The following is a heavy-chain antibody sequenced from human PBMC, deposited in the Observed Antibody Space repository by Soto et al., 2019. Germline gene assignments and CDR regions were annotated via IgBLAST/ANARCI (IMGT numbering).Heavy chain of an antibody. D-gene: IGHD2-2*01. Sequence: EVQLLESGGGLVQPGGSLRLSCAASGFTFSSYAMSWVRQAPGKGLEWVSPISGSGGSTYYADSVKGRFTISRDNSKNTLYLQMNSLRAEDTAVYYCANWRGYCSSTSCYANFDYWGQGTLVTVSS. CDR1: GFTFSSYA. V-gene: IGHV3-23*01. CDR3: ANWRGYCSSTSCYANFDY. J-gene: IGHJ4*02. CDR2: ISGSGGST.